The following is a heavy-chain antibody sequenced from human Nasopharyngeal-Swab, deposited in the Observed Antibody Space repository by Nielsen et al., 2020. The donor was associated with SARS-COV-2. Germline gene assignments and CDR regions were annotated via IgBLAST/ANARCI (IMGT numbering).Heavy chain of an antibody. V-gene: IGHV3-23*01. D-gene: IGHD2-2*01. Sequence: WIRQPRGEGLEWVSTISGSGGGTYHADSVKGRFAISRDNSKNTLYLQMNSLRAEDTAVYYCAKEGGMRRYCSTSRCYATLFCDFWGQGTLVTVSS. CDR3: AKEGGMRRYCSTSRCYATLFCDF. J-gene: IGHJ4*02. CDR2: ISGSGGGT.